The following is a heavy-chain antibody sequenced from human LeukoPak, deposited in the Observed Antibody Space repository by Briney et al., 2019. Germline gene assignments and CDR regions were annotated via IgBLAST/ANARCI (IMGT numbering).Heavy chain of an antibody. D-gene: IGHD3-22*01. CDR2: INHSGST. CDR1: GGSISTYY. V-gene: IGHV4-34*01. CDR3: ARFCYDSSGYHMIFDY. Sequence: PSQTLSLTCVVSGGSISTYYWSWIRQPPGKGLEWIGEINHSGSTNYNPSFKSRVTISVDPSKQQFSLKLSSVTAADTAVYYCARFCYDSSGYHMIFDYWGQGTLVTVSS. J-gene: IGHJ4*02.